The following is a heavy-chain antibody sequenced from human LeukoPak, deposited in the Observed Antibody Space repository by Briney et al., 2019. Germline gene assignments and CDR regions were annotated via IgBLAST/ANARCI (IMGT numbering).Heavy chain of an antibody. J-gene: IGHJ5*02. CDR2: IIPIFGTA. V-gene: IGHV1-69*05. Sequence: SVKVSCKASGGTFSSYAISWVRQAPGQGLEWMGGIIPIFGTANYAQKFQGRVTITTDESTSTAYMELSSLRSEDTAVYYCARRRQESIGGELILNWFDPWGQGTLVTVSS. D-gene: IGHD1-7*01. CDR3: ARRRQESIGGELILNWFDP. CDR1: GGTFSSYA.